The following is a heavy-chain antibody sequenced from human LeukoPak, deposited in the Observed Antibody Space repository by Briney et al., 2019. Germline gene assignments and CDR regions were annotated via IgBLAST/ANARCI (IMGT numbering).Heavy chain of an antibody. CDR3: ARNPDWAYFDY. V-gene: IGHV3-30*03. Sequence: GGSLRLSCAASGFSFSQFGVHWVRQAPGKGLEWVAVISYDGSSKYYADSVKGRFTISRDNAGNSLYLQMNSLRDEDTAVYFCARNPDWAYFDYWGQGALVTVSS. D-gene: IGHD3-9*01. CDR1: GFSFSQFG. CDR2: ISYDGSSK. J-gene: IGHJ4*02.